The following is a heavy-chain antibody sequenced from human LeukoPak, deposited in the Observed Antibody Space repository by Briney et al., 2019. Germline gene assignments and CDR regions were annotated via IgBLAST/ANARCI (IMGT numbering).Heavy chain of an antibody. Sequence: GGSLRLSCEASGFTFDDYGMSWVRQLPGKGLEWVSGINRNGDSTDYAGSVKGRFTISSDNAKNSHFLQMNSLRVGDTALYYCARGFRNGPFDCWGQGPLVTVSS. CDR1: GFTFDDYG. CDR3: ARGFRNGPFDC. V-gene: IGHV3-20*04. J-gene: IGHJ4*02. CDR2: INRNGDST. D-gene: IGHD2-8*01.